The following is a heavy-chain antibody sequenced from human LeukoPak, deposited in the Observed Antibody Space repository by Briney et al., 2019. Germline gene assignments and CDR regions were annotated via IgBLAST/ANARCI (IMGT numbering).Heavy chain of an antibody. CDR3: ARVAVAVPYYYMDV. D-gene: IGHD6-19*01. V-gene: IGHV4-34*01. Sequence: SETLSLTCAVYGGSFSGYYWSWIRQPPGKGLEWIGEINHSGSTNYNPSLKSRVTISVDTSKNQFSLKLSSVTAADTAVYYCARVAVAVPYYYMDVWGKGTTVTVSS. CDR2: INHSGST. CDR1: GGSFSGYY. J-gene: IGHJ6*03.